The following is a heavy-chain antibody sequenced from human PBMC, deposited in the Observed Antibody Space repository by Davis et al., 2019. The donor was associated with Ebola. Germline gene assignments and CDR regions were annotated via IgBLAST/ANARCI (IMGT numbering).Heavy chain of an antibody. V-gene: IGHV1-18*01. CDR2: ISAYNGNT. Sequence: AASVKVSCKASGYTFNSYGISWVRQAPGQGLEWMGWISAYNGNTNYAQKLQGRVTMTTGTSTSTAYMELRSLRSDDTAVYYCARDVVQYYYDSSGYSIRNKHFDYWGQGTLVTVSS. D-gene: IGHD3-22*01. J-gene: IGHJ4*02. CDR3: ARDVVQYYYDSSGYSIRNKHFDY. CDR1: GYTFNSYG.